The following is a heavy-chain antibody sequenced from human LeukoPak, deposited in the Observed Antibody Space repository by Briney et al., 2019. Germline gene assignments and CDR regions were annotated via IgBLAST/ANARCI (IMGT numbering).Heavy chain of an antibody. CDR3: ARDTYYYDSSGYLPFDY. D-gene: IGHD3-22*01. Sequence: ASVKVSCKASGYTFTNYYIHWMRQAPGQRLEWMGWINAGNGNTKYSQKFQGRVTITRDTSASTAYMELSSLRSEDTAVYYCARDTYYYDSSGYLPFDYWGQGTLVTVSS. CDR1: GYTFTNYY. CDR2: INAGNGNT. J-gene: IGHJ4*02. V-gene: IGHV1-3*01.